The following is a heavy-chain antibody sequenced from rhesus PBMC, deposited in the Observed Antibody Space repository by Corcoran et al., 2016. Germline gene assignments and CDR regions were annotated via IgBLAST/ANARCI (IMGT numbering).Heavy chain of an antibody. CDR3: ARVEKWGGSHHFDY. Sequence: EVQLVESGGGVVQPGGSLRLSCAASGFTFDDYAMHWVRQAPGKGLEWVAGISWSGGSTYYADSVKGQCTISRDNAKNSLYLQMGSLRAEDTALYYCARVEKWGGSHHFDYWGQGVLVTVSS. J-gene: IGHJ4*01. CDR2: ISWSGGST. CDR1: GFTFDDYA. V-gene: IGHV3-201*01. D-gene: IGHD6-25*01.